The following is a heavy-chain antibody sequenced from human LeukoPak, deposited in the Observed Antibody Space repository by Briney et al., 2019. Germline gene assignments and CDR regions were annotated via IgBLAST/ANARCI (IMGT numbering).Heavy chain of an antibody. CDR2: IKQDGSEK. CDR1: GFPFSSYW. V-gene: IGHV3-7*01. CDR3: ARDGMATITPNDYYYYMDV. J-gene: IGHJ6*03. D-gene: IGHD5-24*01. Sequence: GGPLRLSCAASGFPFSSYWMSWFRQAPGKGLEWVANIKQDGSEKYYVDSVKGRFTISRDNAKNSLYLQMNSLRAEDTAVYYCARDGMATITPNDYYYYMDVWGKGTTVTVSS.